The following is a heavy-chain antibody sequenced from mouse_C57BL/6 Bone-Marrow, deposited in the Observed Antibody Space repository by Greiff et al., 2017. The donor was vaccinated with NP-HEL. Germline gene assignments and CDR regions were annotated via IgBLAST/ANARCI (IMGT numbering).Heavy chain of an antibody. CDR3: ARGDYYGYYFDY. J-gene: IGHJ2*01. CDR2: INYDGSST. D-gene: IGHD1-1*01. V-gene: IGHV5-16*01. Sequence: DVKLVESEGGLVQPGSSMKLSCTASGFTFSDYYMAWVRQVPEKGLEWVANINYDGSSTYYLDSLKSRFIISRDNAKNILYLQMSSLKSEDTATYYCARGDYYGYYFDYWGQGTTLTVSS. CDR1: GFTFSDYY.